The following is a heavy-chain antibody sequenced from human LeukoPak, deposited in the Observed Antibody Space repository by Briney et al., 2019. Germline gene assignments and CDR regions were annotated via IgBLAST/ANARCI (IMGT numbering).Heavy chain of an antibody. Sequence: PGGSLRLSCVASGFTFSSYGMHWVRQAPGKGLEWVAVISYDGSNKYYADSVKGRFTISRDNSKNTLYLQMNSLRAEDTAVYYCHLRVVAAAGTDDYWGQGTLVTVSS. CDR1: GFTFSSYG. CDR2: ISYDGSNK. CDR3: HLRVVAAAGTDDY. J-gene: IGHJ4*02. D-gene: IGHD6-13*01. V-gene: IGHV3-30*03.